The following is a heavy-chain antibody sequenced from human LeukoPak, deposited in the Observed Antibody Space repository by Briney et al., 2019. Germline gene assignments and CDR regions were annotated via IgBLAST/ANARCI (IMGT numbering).Heavy chain of an antibody. J-gene: IGHJ4*02. Sequence: GESLKISCQGSGYRFTSYWIGWVRQMPGKGLEWMGIIYPGDSDTRYSPSFQGQVTISADKSISTAYLQWSSLKASDTAMYYCARRYCSGGSCYSGFDYWGQGTLVTVSS. CDR3: ARRYCSGGSCYSGFDY. V-gene: IGHV5-51*01. CDR2: IYPGDSDT. CDR1: GYRFTSYW. D-gene: IGHD2-15*01.